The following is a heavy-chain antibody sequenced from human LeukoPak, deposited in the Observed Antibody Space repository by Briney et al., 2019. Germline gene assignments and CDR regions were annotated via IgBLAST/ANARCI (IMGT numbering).Heavy chain of an antibody. V-gene: IGHV1-2*02. Sequence: GASVKVSCKASGYTFTGYYMHWVRQAPGQGLEWMGWINPSNGGTHYAQKFQGRVTMTRDTSISTAYMELSRLRSDDTAVYYCAREPGDGGYDNFDYWGQGTLVTVSS. CDR3: AREPGDGGYDNFDY. D-gene: IGHD5-12*01. CDR2: INPSNGGT. CDR1: GYTFTGYY. J-gene: IGHJ4*02.